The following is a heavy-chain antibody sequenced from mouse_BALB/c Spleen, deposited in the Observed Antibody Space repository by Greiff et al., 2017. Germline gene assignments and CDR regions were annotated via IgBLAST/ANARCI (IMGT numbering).Heavy chain of an antibody. CDR1: GYTFTSYW. Sequence: LQQPGSELVRPGASVKLSCKASGYTFTSYWMHWVKQRPGQGLEWIGNIYPGSGSTNYNEKFKGKATLTADTSSSTAYMQLSSLTSEDSAVYFCARSSSGYPYYFDYWGQGTTLTVSS. D-gene: IGHD3-1*01. J-gene: IGHJ2*01. V-gene: IGHV1S22*01. CDR2: IYPGSGST. CDR3: ARSSSGYPYYFDY.